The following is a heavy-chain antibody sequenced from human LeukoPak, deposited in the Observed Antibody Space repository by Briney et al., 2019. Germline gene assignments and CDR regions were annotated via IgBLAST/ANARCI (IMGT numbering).Heavy chain of an antibody. D-gene: IGHD3-10*01. CDR1: GGSFSGYY. CDR3: ARVPGKRTPPLDY. V-gene: IGHV4-34*01. Sequence: SETLSLTCAVYGGSFSGYYWSWIRQPPGKGLEWIGEINHSGSTNYNPSLKSRVTISVDTSKNQFSLKLSSVTAADTAVYYCARVPGKRTPPLDYWGQGTLVTVSS. CDR2: INHSGST. J-gene: IGHJ4*02.